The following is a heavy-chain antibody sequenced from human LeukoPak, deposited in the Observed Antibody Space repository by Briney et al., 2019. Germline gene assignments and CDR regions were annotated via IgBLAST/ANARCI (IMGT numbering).Heavy chain of an antibody. CDR3: AKYFYDSSTYSFDY. J-gene: IGHJ4*02. D-gene: IGHD3-22*01. Sequence: GGSLRLSCAASGFTFSNYAMSWVRQAPGKGLEWVSSIGSGGTTHYADSGRGRFTISRDNSKNTLFLQMNSLRAEDTAVYYCAKYFYDSSTYSFDYWGQGTLVTVSS. CDR2: IGSGGTT. V-gene: IGHV3-23*01. CDR1: GFTFSNYA.